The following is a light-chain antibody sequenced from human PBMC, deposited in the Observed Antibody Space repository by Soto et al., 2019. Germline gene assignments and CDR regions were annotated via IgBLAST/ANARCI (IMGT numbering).Light chain of an antibody. V-gene: IGKV3D-11*03. CDR3: QQYGSSPIT. J-gene: IGKJ5*01. Sequence: EIVMTQSPATLSVSPGERATLSCRASRSVSSNLAWYQQKPGQAPRLLIYDASNRATGIPARFSGSGSGTDFTLTISSLEPEDFALYYCQQYGSSPITFGQGTRLENK. CDR2: DAS. CDR1: RSVSSN.